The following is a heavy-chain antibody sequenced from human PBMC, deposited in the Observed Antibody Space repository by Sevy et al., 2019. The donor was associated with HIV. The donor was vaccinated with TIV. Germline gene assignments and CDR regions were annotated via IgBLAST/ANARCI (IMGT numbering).Heavy chain of an antibody. CDR1: GYTLTKLS. V-gene: IGHV1-24*01. J-gene: IGHJ4*02. CDR3: ATTKDYYESSADPFDY. Sequence: ASVKVSCKVSGYTLTKLSMHWVRQVRGKGLEWMGSFDPEDGKRIYAQKFQGRFTMTGDTSTDTGYLDLNSLRSEDSAVYFCATTKDYYESSADPFDYWGQGTLVTVSS. CDR2: FDPEDGKR. D-gene: IGHD3-22*01.